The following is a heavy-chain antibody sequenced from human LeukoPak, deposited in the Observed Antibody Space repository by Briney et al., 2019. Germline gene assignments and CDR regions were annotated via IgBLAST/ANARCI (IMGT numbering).Heavy chain of an antibody. Sequence: PGWSLRLSGAASGLTVSSKYMSWVRQAPGKGLKWVSVIYSGGSTYYADSVKGRFTISRDNSKNTLYLQMNSLRAEDTAVYYCARDGFSSGYPYDAFDIWGQGTMVTVSS. CDR1: GLTVSSKY. V-gene: IGHV3-53*01. CDR2: IYSGGST. J-gene: IGHJ3*02. CDR3: ARDGFSSGYPYDAFDI. D-gene: IGHD3-22*01.